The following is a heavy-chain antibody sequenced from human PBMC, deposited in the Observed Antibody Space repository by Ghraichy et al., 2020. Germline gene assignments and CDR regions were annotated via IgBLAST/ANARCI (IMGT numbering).Heavy chain of an antibody. V-gene: IGHV3-23*01. CDR2: ISGSGGST. Sequence: GGSLRLSCAASGFTFSSYAMRWVRQAPGKGLEWVSAISGSGGSTYYADSVKGRFTISRDNSKNTLYLQMNSLRAEDTAVYYCAKDRGRGHVRDAFDIWGQGTMVTVSS. CDR3: AKDRGRGHVRDAFDI. J-gene: IGHJ3*02. CDR1: GFTFSSYA.